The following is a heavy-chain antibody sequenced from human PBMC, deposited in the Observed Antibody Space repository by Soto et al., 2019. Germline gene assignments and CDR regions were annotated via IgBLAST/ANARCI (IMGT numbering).Heavy chain of an antibody. CDR2: ISAYNGNT. V-gene: IGHV1-18*01. Sequence: ASVKVSCKASGYTFTSYGISWVRQAPGQGLEWMGWISAYNGNTNYAQKLQGRVTMTTDTSTSTAYMELRSLRSDDTVVYYCAREDANYDFWSGYYQSAFDIWGQGTMVTVSS. D-gene: IGHD3-3*01. J-gene: IGHJ3*02. CDR1: GYTFTSYG. CDR3: AREDANYDFWSGYYQSAFDI.